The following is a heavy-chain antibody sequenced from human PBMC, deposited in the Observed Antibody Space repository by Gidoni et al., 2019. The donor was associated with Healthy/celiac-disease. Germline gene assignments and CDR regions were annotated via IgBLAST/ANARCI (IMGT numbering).Heavy chain of an antibody. CDR2: IYPGDSDT. Sequence: EVQLVQSGAEVKKPGESLKISCKGSGYSFTSYWIGWVRQMPGKGLEWMGIIYPGDSDTRYSPSFQGQVTISADKSISTAYLQWSSLKASDTAMYYCARQDIVVVPAAMRGYYYYYGMDVWGQGTTVTVSS. CDR3: ARQDIVVVPAAMRGYYYYYGMDV. D-gene: IGHD2-2*01. CDR1: GYSFTSYW. J-gene: IGHJ6*02. V-gene: IGHV5-51*01.